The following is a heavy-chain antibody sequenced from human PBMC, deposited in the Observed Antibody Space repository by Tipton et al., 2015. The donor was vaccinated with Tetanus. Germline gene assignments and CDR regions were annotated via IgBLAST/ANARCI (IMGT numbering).Heavy chain of an antibody. CDR2: INPSAGTT. Sequence: QMQLVQSGAEVKKPGASVKVSCKASGYTFTNYYMHWVRQAPGQGLEWMGVINPSAGTTRYEQNFQGRVIMTRDTSTTAVYMELNSLRSEDTAVFYCARSYDFYDSTGYTDDGMDVWGQGASVTVSS. CDR3: ARSYDFYDSTGYTDDGMDV. V-gene: IGHV1-46*01. J-gene: IGHJ6*02. D-gene: IGHD3-22*01. CDR1: GYTFTNYY.